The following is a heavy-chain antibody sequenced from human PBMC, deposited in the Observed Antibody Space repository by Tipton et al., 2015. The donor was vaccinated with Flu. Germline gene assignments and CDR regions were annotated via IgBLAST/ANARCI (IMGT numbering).Heavy chain of an antibody. Sequence: TLSLTCTVSGGSISSGGYYWSWIRQHPGKGLEWIGYIFNSETSFFNPSLTSRVSISMDTSKNQFSLRLRSVTAADTAVYYCARGSGSHDTLIEAFDIWGQGTMVTIS. CDR1: GGSISSGGYY. J-gene: IGHJ3*02. D-gene: IGHD3-10*01. CDR2: IFNSETS. V-gene: IGHV4-31*03. CDR3: ARGSGSHDTLIEAFDI.